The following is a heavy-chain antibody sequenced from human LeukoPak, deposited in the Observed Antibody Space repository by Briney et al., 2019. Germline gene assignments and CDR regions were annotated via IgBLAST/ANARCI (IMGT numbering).Heavy chain of an antibody. CDR3: ARFQRYCSSTSCVF. V-gene: IGHV4-4*07. Sequence: SETLSLTCTVSGASINSYYWSWIRQPAGKGLEWIGRIYTSGSTNYNPSLKSRVTISVDTSKNQFSLKLSSVTAADTAVYYCARFQRYCSSTSCVFWGQGTLVTVSS. CDR2: IYTSGST. D-gene: IGHD2-2*01. CDR1: GASINSYY. J-gene: IGHJ4*02.